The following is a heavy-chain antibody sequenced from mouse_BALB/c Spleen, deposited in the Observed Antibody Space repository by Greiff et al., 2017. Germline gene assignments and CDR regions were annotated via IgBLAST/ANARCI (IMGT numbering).Heavy chain of an antibody. CDR1: GYTFTSYW. Sequence: VQLQQSGTVLARPGASVKMSCKASGYTFTSYWMHWVKQRPGQGLEWIGAIYPGNSDTSYNQKFKGKAKLTAVTSTSTAYMELSSLTNEDSAVYYCTSLRTTATTNWGQGTTLTVSS. D-gene: IGHD1-2*01. J-gene: IGHJ2*01. V-gene: IGHV1-5*01. CDR2: IYPGNSDT. CDR3: TSLRTTATTN.